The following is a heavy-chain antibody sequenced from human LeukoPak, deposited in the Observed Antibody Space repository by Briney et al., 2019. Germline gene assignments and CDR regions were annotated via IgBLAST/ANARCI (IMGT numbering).Heavy chain of an antibody. Sequence: GRSLRLPCAASGFTFSSYSMNWVRQAPGKGLEWVSSISSSSSYIYYADSVKGRFTISRDNAKNSLYLQMNSLRAEDTAVYYCARDSITMVRGVGYWGQGTLVTVSS. CDR3: ARDSITMVRGVGY. CDR1: GFTFSSYS. J-gene: IGHJ4*02. CDR2: ISSSSSYI. D-gene: IGHD3-10*01. V-gene: IGHV3-21*01.